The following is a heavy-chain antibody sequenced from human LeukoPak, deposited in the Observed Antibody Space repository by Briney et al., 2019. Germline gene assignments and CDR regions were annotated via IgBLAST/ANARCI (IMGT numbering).Heavy chain of an antibody. Sequence: GGSLRLSCAASGFSFSSYSMNWVRQAPGKGLAWVSYISSISSTIYYADSVKGRFTISRENAKNSLFLQMNSLRDDDTAVYYCARDRYGVYAFDIWGQGTVVTVSS. CDR2: ISSISSTI. V-gene: IGHV3-48*02. D-gene: IGHD4-17*01. CDR3: ARDRYGVYAFDI. CDR1: GFSFSSYS. J-gene: IGHJ3*02.